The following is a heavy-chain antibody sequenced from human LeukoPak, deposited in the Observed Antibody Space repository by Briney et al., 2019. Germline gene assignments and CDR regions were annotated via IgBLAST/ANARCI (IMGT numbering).Heavy chain of an antibody. CDR3: VGDSDYAFDH. Sequence: PGGSLRLSCAASGFTFSSNAMSWVRQAPRKGLEWVSGISVNGGSTYYADSVKGRFTISRDNSKNTLYLQMNSLRPEDTAVYYCVGDSDYAFDHWGQGALVTVSS. CDR2: ISVNGGST. D-gene: IGHD3-16*01. V-gene: IGHV3-23*01. J-gene: IGHJ4*02. CDR1: GFTFSSNA.